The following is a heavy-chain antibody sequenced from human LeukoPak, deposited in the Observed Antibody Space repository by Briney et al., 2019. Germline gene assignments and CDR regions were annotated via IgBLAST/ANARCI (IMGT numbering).Heavy chain of an antibody. CDR2: IIPIFGTA. CDR1: GGTFSSYA. D-gene: IGHD2-15*01. CDR3: ARENRDIVVVVAASSWFDP. J-gene: IGHJ5*02. V-gene: IGHV1-69*05. Sequence: SVKVSCKASGGTFSSYAISWVRQAPGQGLEWMGRIIPIFGTANYAQKFQGRVTITTDESTSTAYMELSSLRSEDTAVYYCARENRDIVVVVAASSWFDPWGQGTLVTVSS.